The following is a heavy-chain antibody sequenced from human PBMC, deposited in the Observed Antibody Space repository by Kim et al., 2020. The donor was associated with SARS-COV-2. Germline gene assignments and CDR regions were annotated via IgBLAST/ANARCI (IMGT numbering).Heavy chain of an antibody. Sequence: YADSVKGRFTISRDNSKNTMSLQMNSLRPEDTALYYCARDAAGLRGNMDVWGQGTTVTVSS. J-gene: IGHJ6*02. CDR3: ARDAAGLRGNMDV. D-gene: IGHD2-21*02. V-gene: IGHV3-33*01.